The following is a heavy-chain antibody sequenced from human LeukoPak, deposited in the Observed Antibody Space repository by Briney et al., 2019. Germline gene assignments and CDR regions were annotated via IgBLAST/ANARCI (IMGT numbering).Heavy chain of an antibody. Sequence: GGSLRLSCAASGFTFSSYWMNWVRQAPGKGLVWVSRIASDGSSTTYADSVKGRFSISRGNAKNTLYLQMNSLGVEDTAVYYCARGRPHGNDYWGQGTLVTVSS. D-gene: IGHD4-23*01. V-gene: IGHV3-74*01. CDR2: IASDGSST. J-gene: IGHJ4*02. CDR1: GFTFSSYW. CDR3: ARGRPHGNDY.